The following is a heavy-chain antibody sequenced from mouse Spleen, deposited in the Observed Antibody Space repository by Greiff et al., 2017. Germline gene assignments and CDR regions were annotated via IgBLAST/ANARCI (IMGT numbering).Heavy chain of an antibody. D-gene: IGHD2-1*01. CDR1: GYTFTSYW. V-gene: IGHV1-53*01. Sequence: QVQLQQPGAELVRPGSSVKLSCKASGYTFTSYWMDWVKQRPGQGLEWIGNINPSNGGTNYNEKFKSKATLTVDKSSSTAYMQLSSLTSEDSAVYYCARNPRGNYEAWFAYWGQGTLVTVSA. CDR3: ARNPRGNYEAWFAY. J-gene: IGHJ3*01. CDR2: INPSNGGT.